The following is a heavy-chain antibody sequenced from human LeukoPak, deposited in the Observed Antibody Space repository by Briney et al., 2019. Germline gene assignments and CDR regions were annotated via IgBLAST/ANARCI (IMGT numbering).Heavy chain of an antibody. D-gene: IGHD6-19*01. Sequence: SETLSLTCTVSGGSISSYYWSWIRQPPGKGLEWIGYIYYSGSTNYNPSLKSRVTISVDTSKNQLSLKLSSVTAADTAVYYCARVGEDSSGWYADYWGQGTLVTVSS. CDR3: ARVGEDSSGWYADY. J-gene: IGHJ4*02. V-gene: IGHV4-59*01. CDR1: GGSISSYY. CDR2: IYYSGST.